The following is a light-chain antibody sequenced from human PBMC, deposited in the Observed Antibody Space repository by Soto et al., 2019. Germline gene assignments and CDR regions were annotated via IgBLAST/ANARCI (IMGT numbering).Light chain of an antibody. CDR1: QSISSY. CDR3: QQYNSYPRT. Sequence: MPMTQSPSTLSASVGDRVTITCRASQSISSYLAWYQQKPGQAPKLLIYGASSIESGVPARFSGSGSGTEFTLTISSLQPDDFATYYCQQYNSYPRTFGQGTKVDIK. CDR2: GAS. J-gene: IGKJ1*01. V-gene: IGKV1-5*01.